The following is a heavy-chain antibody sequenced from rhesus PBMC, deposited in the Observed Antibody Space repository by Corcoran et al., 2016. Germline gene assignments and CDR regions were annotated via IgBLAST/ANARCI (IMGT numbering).Heavy chain of an antibody. CDR1: GFTFSSYG. V-gene: IGHV3S5*01. Sequence: EVQLVETGGGLVQPGGSLKLSCAASGFTFSSYGMSWVRQAPGKGLEWVSAITNGGGSTYYADSVQGRFTISRDNSKNTLSLQMNSLRAEDTAVYYCAKGDGLDSWGQGVVVTVSS. CDR2: ITNGGGST. J-gene: IGHJ6*01. CDR3: AKGDGLDS.